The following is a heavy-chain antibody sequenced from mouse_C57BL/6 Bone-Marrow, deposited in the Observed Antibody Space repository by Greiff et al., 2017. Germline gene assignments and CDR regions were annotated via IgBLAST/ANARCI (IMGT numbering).Heavy chain of an antibody. CDR3: AKEGVMVPYYFDY. V-gene: IGHV1-69*01. D-gene: IGHD2-2*01. CDR2: IDPSDSYT. CDR1: GYTFTSYW. J-gene: IGHJ2*01. Sequence: QVQLQQPGAELVMPGASVKLSCKASGYTFTSYWMHWVKQRPGQGLEWIGEIDPSDSYTNYNQKFKGKSTLTVDKASSTAYMPHSKLTSENSADYYCAKEGVMVPYYFDYWGQGTTLTVSS.